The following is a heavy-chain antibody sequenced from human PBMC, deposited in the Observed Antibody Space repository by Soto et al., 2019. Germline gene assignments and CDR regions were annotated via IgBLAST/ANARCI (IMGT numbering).Heavy chain of an antibody. J-gene: IGHJ4*02. D-gene: IGHD2-8*01. CDR1: GASINSYY. CDR3: ARERALFESNGLSFDY. V-gene: IGHV4-59*01. Sequence: QVQLKESGPGLVKPSETLSLTCTVSGASINSYYWSWIRQPPGKGLEWIGYIYDSGNTNYNPSLKSRVSIAMDTSKNHFSLKLTSVTAADTAVYYCARERALFESNGLSFDYWGQGTLVTVSS. CDR2: IYDSGNT.